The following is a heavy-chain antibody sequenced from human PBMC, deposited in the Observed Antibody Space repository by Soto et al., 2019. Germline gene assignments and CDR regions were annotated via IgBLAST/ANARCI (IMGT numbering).Heavy chain of an antibody. Sequence: GGSLRRSCAASGFTFSDYYMSWIRQAPGKGLEWVSYISSSGSTIYYADSVKGRFTISRDNAKNSLYLQMNSLRAEDTAVYYCAKDQGSSWYDTDSCGQGNLVTLSS. V-gene: IGHV3-11*01. CDR3: AKDQGSSWYDTDS. CDR1: GFTFSDYY. D-gene: IGHD6-13*01. J-gene: IGHJ4*02. CDR2: ISSSGSTI.